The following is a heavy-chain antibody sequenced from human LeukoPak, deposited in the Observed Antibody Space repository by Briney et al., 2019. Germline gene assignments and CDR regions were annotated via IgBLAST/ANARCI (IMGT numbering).Heavy chain of an antibody. J-gene: IGHJ4*02. CDR3: ARGRKHKTYYFDY. V-gene: IGHV3-9*01. CDR2: ISWNSGSI. CDR1: GFTFDDYA. Sequence: GGSLRLSCAASGFTFDDYAMHWVRQAPGKGLEWVSGISWNSGSIGYADSVKGRFTISRDNAKNSLYLQMNSLRAEDTALYYCARGRKHKTYYFDYWGQGILVTVSS.